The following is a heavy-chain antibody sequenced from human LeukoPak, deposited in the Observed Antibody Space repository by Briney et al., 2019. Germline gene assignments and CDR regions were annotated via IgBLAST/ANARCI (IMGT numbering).Heavy chain of an antibody. Sequence: PSETLSLTCTVSGGSISSGGYYWSWIRQHPGKGLEWIGYIYYSGSTYYNPSLKSRVTISVDTSKNQFSLKLSSVTAADTAVYYCARSPDVGAIPFDYWGQGTLVTVSS. CDR2: IYYSGST. D-gene: IGHD1-26*01. V-gene: IGHV4-31*03. CDR1: GGSISSGGYY. CDR3: ARSPDVGAIPFDY. J-gene: IGHJ4*02.